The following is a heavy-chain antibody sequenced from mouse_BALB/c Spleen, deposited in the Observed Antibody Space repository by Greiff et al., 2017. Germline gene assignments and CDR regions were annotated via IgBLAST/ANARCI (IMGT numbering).Heavy chain of an antibody. Sequence: VQLQQSGAELVRPGVSVKISCKGSGYTFTDYAMHWVKQSHAKSLEWIGVISTYYGDASYNQKFKGKATMTVDKSSSTAYMELARLTSEDSAIYYCARGGHGVVAPFDYWGQGTTLTVSS. J-gene: IGHJ2*01. CDR2: ISTYYGDA. CDR3: ARGGHGVVAPFDY. CDR1: GYTFTDYA. V-gene: IGHV1S137*01. D-gene: IGHD1-1*01.